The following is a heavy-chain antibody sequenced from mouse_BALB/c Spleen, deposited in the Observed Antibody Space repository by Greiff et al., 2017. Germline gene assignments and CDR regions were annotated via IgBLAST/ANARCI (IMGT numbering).Heavy chain of an antibody. D-gene: IGHD1-1*01. V-gene: IGHV5-6-5*01. J-gene: IGHJ3*01. CDR3: ANSITTVVATEGFAY. CDR1: GFTISSYA. Sequence: EVKLMESGGGLVKPGGSLTLTCAVSGFTISSYAMSWVRQTPEKRLEWVAYISSGGSTYYPDSVKGRFTISRDTARNILYLQMSSLRTEDTAMYYCANSITTVVATEGFAYWGQGTLVTVSA. CDR2: ISSGGST.